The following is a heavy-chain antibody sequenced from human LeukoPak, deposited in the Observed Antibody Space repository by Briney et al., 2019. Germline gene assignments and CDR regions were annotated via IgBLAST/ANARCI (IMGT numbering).Heavy chain of an antibody. V-gene: IGHV3-7*03. CDR3: ARNGMGVIKAFDI. CDR1: GFTFSSYW. Sequence: GGSLRLSCAASGFTFSSYWMSWVRQVPGNGLEWVANIRHDGSEKYFVDSVKGRFTISRDNAKNSLYLQMNSLRAEETAVYYCARNGMGVIKAFDIWGQGTMVTVSS. J-gene: IGHJ3*02. D-gene: IGHD3-10*01. CDR2: IRHDGSEK.